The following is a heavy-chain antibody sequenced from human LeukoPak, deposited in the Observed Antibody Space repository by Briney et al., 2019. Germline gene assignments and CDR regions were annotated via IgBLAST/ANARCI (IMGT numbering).Heavy chain of an antibody. D-gene: IGHD3-10*02. CDR3: ARETMSVRRILWGGDQLRSRWYFDL. J-gene: IGHJ2*01. CDR2: IYYSGST. CDR1: GGSISSSSYY. V-gene: IGHV4-39*07. Sequence: ESSETLSLTCTVSGGSISSSSYYWGWIRQPPGKGLEWIGSIYYSGSTNYNPSLKSRVTISVDTSKNQFSLKLSSVTAADTAVYYCARETMSVRRILWGGDQLRSRWYFDLWGRGTLVTVSS.